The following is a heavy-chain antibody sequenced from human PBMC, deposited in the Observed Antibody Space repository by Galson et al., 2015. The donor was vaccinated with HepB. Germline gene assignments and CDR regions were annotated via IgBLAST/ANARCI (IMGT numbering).Heavy chain of an antibody. J-gene: IGHJ4*02. V-gene: IGHV3-74*01. Sequence: SLRLSCAASGFTFSNYWMHWVRQVPGQGLVWVSRLNSDQNIIDYADSVKGRFTVSRDNVKNTLYLQMNSLRAEDTAVYYCARSTGASYYNYWGQGTLVTVSS. CDR1: GFTFSNYW. D-gene: IGHD2-2*01. CDR3: ARSTGASYYNY. CDR2: LNSDQNII.